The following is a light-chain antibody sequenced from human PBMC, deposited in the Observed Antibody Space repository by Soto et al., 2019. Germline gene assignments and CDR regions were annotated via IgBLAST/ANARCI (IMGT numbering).Light chain of an antibody. CDR1: SSNIGNNY. J-gene: IGLJ3*02. V-gene: IGLV1-47*02. CDR3: ASRDDTLGGPV. CDR2: SDR. Sequence: QSVLTQPPSASGTPGQRVAISCSGNSSNIGNNYVYWYQQFPGMAPKLIIYSDRQRPPGVPDRFSGSKSGTSAYLAIRGLRSEDEADYHCASRDDTLGGPVFGGGTKVTVL.